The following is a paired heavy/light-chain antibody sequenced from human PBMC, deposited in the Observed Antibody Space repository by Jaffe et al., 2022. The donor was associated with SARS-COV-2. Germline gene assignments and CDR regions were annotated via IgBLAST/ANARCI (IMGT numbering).Heavy chain of an antibody. V-gene: IGHV3-33*01. J-gene: IGHJ4*02. Sequence: QVQLVESGGGVVQPGRSLRLSCAASGFTFSSYGMHWVRQAPGKGLEWVAVIWYDGSNKYYADSVKGRFTISRDNSKNTLYLQMNSLRAEDTAVYYCARDSEYYYDSSGYYATSYYFDYWGQGTLVTVSS. CDR3: ARDSEYYYDSSGYYATSYYFDY. CDR1: GFTFSSYG. D-gene: IGHD3-22*01. CDR2: IWYDGSNK.
Light chain of an antibody. Sequence: DIVMTQSPDSLAVSLGERATINCKSSQSVLYSSNNKNYLAWYQQKPGQPPKLLIYWASTRESGVPDRFSGSGSGTDFTLTISSLQAEDVAVYYCQQYYSTPQITFGQGTRLEIK. V-gene: IGKV4-1*01. CDR1: QSVLYSSNNKNY. CDR3: QQYYSTPQIT. CDR2: WAS. J-gene: IGKJ5*01.